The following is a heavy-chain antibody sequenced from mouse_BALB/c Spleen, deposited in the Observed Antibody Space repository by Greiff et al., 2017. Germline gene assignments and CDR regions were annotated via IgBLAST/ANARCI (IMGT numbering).Heavy chain of an antibody. CDR3: ASDRYDGDYYAMDY. J-gene: IGHJ4*01. CDR2: ISDGGSYT. Sequence: EVMLVESGGGLVKPGGSLKLSCAASGFTFSDYYMYWVRQTPEKRLEWVATISDGGSYTYYPDSVKGRFTISRDNAKNNLYLQMSSLKSEDTAMYYCASDRYDGDYYAMDYWGQGTSVTVSS. CDR1: GFTFSDYY. D-gene: IGHD2-14*01. V-gene: IGHV5-4*02.